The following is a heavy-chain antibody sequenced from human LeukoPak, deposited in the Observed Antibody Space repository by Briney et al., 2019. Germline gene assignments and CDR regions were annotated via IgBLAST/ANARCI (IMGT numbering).Heavy chain of an antibody. D-gene: IGHD1-26*01. CDR3: AKEDSGSYNEWKAYDAFDI. Sequence: AGGSLRLSCVASGFTFSNYAMTWVRQAPGKGLAWVSTISCSGGNTYYADSVRGRFTISRDNSKKTLYLQMYSLTADDTAVYYCAKEDSGSYNEWKAYDAFDIWGQGTMVTVS. CDR1: GFTFSNYA. V-gene: IGHV3-23*01. CDR2: ISCSGGNT. J-gene: IGHJ3*02.